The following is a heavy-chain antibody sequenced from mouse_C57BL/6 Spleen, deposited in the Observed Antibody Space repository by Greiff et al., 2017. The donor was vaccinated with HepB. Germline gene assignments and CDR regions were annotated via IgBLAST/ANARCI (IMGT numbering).Heavy chain of an antibody. CDR1: GYAFSSYW. CDR2: IYPGDGDT. Sequence: QVQLKQSGAELVKPGASVKISCKASGYAFSSYWMNWVKQRPGKGLEWIGQIYPGDGDTNYNGKFKGKATLTADKSSSTAYMQLSSLTSEDSAVYFCAGGITTRYYAMDYWGQGTSVTVSS. D-gene: IGHD2-4*01. V-gene: IGHV1-80*01. CDR3: AGGITTRYYAMDY. J-gene: IGHJ4*01.